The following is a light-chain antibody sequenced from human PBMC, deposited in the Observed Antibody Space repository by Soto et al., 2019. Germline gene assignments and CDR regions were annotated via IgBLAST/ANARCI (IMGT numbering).Light chain of an antibody. V-gene: IGKV1-5*01. Sequence: IQLTQSPTTLPASVGDRVTITCRASQSISSWLAWYQQKPGKAPKLLIYDASSLESGVPSRFSGSGSGTEFTLTISSLQTDDFASYYCQQYDSYSWTFGQGTKVDIK. CDR1: QSISSW. CDR3: QQYDSYSWT. J-gene: IGKJ1*01. CDR2: DAS.